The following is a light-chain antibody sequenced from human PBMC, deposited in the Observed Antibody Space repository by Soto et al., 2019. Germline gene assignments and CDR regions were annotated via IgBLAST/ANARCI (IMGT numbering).Light chain of an antibody. Sequence: EIVLTQSPATLSLSPGERATLSCRASQSVSSYLAWYQQKPGQAPRLLIYDASNRATGIPARFSGSGSGTDFTLTISSLEPEDFAVYYCPQRSNWPLLFTFGPGTKVDIK. J-gene: IGKJ3*01. V-gene: IGKV3-11*01. CDR2: DAS. CDR1: QSVSSY. CDR3: PQRSNWPLLFT.